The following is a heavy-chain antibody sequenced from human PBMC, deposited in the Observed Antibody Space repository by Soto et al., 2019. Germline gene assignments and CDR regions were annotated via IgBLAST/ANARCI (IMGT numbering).Heavy chain of an antibody. D-gene: IGHD3-9*01. CDR2: ISGSGGST. J-gene: IGHJ5*02. V-gene: IGHV3-23*01. Sequence: HPGGSLRLSCAASGFTFSSYAMCWVRQAPGKGLEWVSAISGSGGSTYYADSVKGRFTISRDNSKNTLYLQMNSLRAEDTAVYYSANEYLGYYVILTVLAKDKSWSDPWDQRTLVTVFS. CDR3: ANEYLGYYVILTVLAKDKSWSDP. CDR1: GFTFSSYA.